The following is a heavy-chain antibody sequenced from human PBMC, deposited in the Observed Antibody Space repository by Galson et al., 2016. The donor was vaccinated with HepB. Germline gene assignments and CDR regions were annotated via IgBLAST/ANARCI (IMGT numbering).Heavy chain of an antibody. CDR3: VREVDCGDCP. J-gene: IGHJ5*02. CDR1: GFNFRDYW. Sequence: SLRLSCAASGFNFRDYWMHWVRQAPGKGLEWVSYIDTNGIYTTYAESVKGRFTISRDNAKNTLYLQMTSLRAEDTAVYYCVREVDCGDCPWGLGAQVTVSS. V-gene: IGHV3-74*03. CDR2: IDTNGIYT. D-gene: IGHD2-21*02.